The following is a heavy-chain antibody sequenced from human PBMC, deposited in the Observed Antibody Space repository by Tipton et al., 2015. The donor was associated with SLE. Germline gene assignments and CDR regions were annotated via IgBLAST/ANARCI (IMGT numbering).Heavy chain of an antibody. V-gene: IGHV3-9*01. Sequence: SLRLSCAASGFTFDDYAMYWVRQAPGKGLEWVSGISWNSGSIGYADSVKGRFTISRDNAKNSLYLQMNSLRAEDTALYYCAKATKTMIISDFFDYWGQGTLVTVSS. D-gene: IGHD3-22*01. CDR3: AKATKTMIISDFFDY. J-gene: IGHJ4*02. CDR1: GFTFDDYA. CDR2: ISWNSGSI.